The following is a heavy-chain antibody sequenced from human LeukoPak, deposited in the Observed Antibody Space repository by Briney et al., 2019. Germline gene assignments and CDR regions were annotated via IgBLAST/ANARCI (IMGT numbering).Heavy chain of an antibody. Sequence: QAGGSLRLSCAASGFTFSRYSMNWVRQAPGKELEWVSNISSNGSTVYYVDSVKGRFTISRDNAKNSLYLQMNSLRDEDTAVYYCARAQTYYGSGSYLYWGQGTLVTVSS. V-gene: IGHV3-48*02. CDR2: ISSNGSTV. CDR3: ARAQTYYGSGSYLY. CDR1: GFTFSRYS. D-gene: IGHD3-10*01. J-gene: IGHJ4*02.